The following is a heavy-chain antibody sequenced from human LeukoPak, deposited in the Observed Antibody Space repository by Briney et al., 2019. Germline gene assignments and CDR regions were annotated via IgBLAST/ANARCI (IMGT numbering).Heavy chain of an antibody. V-gene: IGHV1-18*01. J-gene: IGHJ3*02. CDR3: ARDGEESITIFGVVIGAFDI. CDR2: ISAYNGNT. CDR1: GGTFSSYA. Sequence: GASVKVSCKASGGTFSSYAISWVRQAPGQGLEWMGWISAYNGNTNYAQKLQGRVTMTTDTSTSTAYMELRSLRSDDTAVYYCARDGEESITIFGVVIGAFDIWGQGTMVTVSS. D-gene: IGHD3-3*01.